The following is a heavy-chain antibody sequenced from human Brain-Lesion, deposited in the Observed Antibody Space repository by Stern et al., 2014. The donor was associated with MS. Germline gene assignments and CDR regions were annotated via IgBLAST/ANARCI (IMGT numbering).Heavy chain of an antibody. D-gene: IGHD2-21*01. CDR2: IYPSGSP. CDR1: GDSINSDIHH. Sequence: QLQLVESGPGLVKPSQTLSLICTVSGDSINSDIHHWSWIRQPAGKGLAWIGRIYPSGSPNYNPSLKSGVTISIATSKHFSLKLIFVPAADTAVYYCARDLIRGYGLDVWGQGTTVTVSS. J-gene: IGHJ6*02. V-gene: IGHV4-61*02. CDR3: ARDLIRGYGLDV.